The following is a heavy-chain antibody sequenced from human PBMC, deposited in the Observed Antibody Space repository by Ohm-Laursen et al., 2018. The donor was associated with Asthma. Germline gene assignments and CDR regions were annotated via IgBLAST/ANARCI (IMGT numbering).Heavy chain of an antibody. CDR3: ARDRADYSGSYPLDY. Sequence: SLRLSCSASGFTFSSYWMHWVRQAPGKGPVWVSRIHSDRSVANYADSVKGRFTISRDNTKNTLYLQMNSLRVEDTAVYYCARDRADYSGSYPLDYWGPGTLVTVSS. CDR1: GFTFSSYW. D-gene: IGHD1-26*01. CDR2: IHSDRSVA. J-gene: IGHJ4*02. V-gene: IGHV3-74*01.